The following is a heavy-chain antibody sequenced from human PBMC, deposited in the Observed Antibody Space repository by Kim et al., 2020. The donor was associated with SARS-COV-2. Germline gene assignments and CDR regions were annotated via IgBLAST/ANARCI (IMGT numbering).Heavy chain of an antibody. CDR1: GYTFTGYY. J-gene: IGHJ6*02. CDR3: ARDGKGKSYYYYGMDV. D-gene: IGHD2-15*01. V-gene: IGHV1-2*02. CDR2: INPNSGGT. Sequence: ASVKVSCKASGYTFTGYYMHWVRQAPGQGLEWMGWINPNSGGTNYAQKFQGRVTMTRDTSISTAYMELSRLRSDDTAVYYCARDGKGKSYYYYGMDVWGQGTTVTVSS.